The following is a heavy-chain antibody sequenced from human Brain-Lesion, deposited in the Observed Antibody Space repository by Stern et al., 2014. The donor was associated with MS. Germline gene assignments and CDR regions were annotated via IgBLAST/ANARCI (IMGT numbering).Heavy chain of an antibody. J-gene: IGHJ4*02. CDR2: ISGNSGTI. CDR1: GFTFDDYA. Sequence: MQLVQSGGDLVQPGRSLRLSCAAFGFTFDDYAMHWVRHAPGKGLEWVAGISGNSGTIGYSDSVKGRFTTSRDNAYSSLYLQMNSLRPEDTALYYCARDITGSSAYFAYWGQGTLVTVSS. D-gene: IGHD1-14*01. V-gene: IGHV3-9*01. CDR3: ARDITGSSAYFAY.